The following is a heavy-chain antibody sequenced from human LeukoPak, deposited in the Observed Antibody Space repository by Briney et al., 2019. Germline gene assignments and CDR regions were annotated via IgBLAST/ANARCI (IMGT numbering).Heavy chain of an antibody. CDR3: ARDVVVVVGASRSNFYFYMDV. V-gene: IGHV1-2*02. Sequence: GASVKVSCKASGYTFTGYYIHWVRQAPGQGLEWMGWINPNNGATNYAQKFQGRITMTRDTSITTAYMELSSLRSDDPAIYYCARDVVVVVGASRSNFYFYMDVWGKGTTVTVSS. CDR1: GYTFTGYY. CDR2: INPNNGAT. J-gene: IGHJ6*03. D-gene: IGHD2-15*01.